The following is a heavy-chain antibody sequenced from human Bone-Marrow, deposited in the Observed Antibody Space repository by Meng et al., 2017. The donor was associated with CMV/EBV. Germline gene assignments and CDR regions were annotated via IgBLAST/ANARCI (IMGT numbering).Heavy chain of an antibody. CDR3: ARGKASPGSYYGMDV. CDR1: GYTFTGYY. D-gene: IGHD3-10*01. CDR2: INPNSGGT. Sequence: ASVKVSCKASGYTFTGYYMHWVRQAPGQGLEWMGWINPNSGGTNYAQKFQGRVTMTRDTSISTAYMELSRLRSDDTAVYYCARGKASPGSYYGMDVWGPASTATSSS. V-gene: IGHV1-2*02. J-gene: IGHJ6*02.